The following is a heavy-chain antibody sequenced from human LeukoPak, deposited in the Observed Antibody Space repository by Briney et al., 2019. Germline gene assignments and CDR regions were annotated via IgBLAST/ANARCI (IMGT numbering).Heavy chain of an antibody. Sequence: GGSLRLSCAASGFTFSSYSMNWVRQAPGKGLEWVSYISSSSSTIYYADSVKGRFTISRDNAKNSLYLQMNSLKTEDTAVYYCTTEGSGDVEMATIISTWGQGTLVTVSS. V-gene: IGHV3-48*01. D-gene: IGHD5-24*01. CDR1: GFTFSSYS. CDR3: TTEGSGDVEMATIIST. J-gene: IGHJ4*02. CDR2: ISSSSSTI.